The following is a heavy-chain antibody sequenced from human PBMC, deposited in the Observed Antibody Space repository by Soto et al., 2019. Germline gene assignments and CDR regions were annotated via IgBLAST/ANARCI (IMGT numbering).Heavy chain of an antibody. CDR1: GFTFDDYA. D-gene: IGHD3-9*01. CDR3: ATLSDILTGPMDV. J-gene: IGHJ6*02. Sequence: GGSLRLSCAASGFTFDDYAMHWVRQAPGKGLEWVSGISWNSGSIGYADSVRGRFTISRDNAKNSLYLQMNSLRAEDTALYYCATLSDILTGPMDVWGQGTTVTVSS. V-gene: IGHV3-9*01. CDR2: ISWNSGSI.